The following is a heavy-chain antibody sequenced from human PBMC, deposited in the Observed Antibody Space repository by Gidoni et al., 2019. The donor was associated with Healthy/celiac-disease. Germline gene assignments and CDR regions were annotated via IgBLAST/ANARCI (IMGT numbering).Heavy chain of an antibody. D-gene: IGHD2-15*01. J-gene: IGHJ6*02. CDR3: ASQAVGYCSGGSCYVDYYYGMDV. V-gene: IGHV1-8*01. CDR1: GYTFTSYD. CDR2: MNPNSGNT. Sequence: QVPLVPSGAEVTKPGASVTVSCKASGYTFTSYDINWVRQATGQGLEWMGWMNPNSGNTGYAQKFQGRVTMTRNTSISTAYMELSSLRSEDTAVYYCASQAVGYCSGGSCYVDYYYGMDVWGQGTTVTVSS.